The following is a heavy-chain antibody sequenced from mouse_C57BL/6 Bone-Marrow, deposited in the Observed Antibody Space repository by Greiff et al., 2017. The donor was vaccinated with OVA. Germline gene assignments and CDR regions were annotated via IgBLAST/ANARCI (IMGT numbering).Heavy chain of an antibody. D-gene: IGHD1-1*01. CDR2: IHSNSGST. Sequence: QVQLQQPGAELVKPGASVKLSCKASGYTFTSYWMHWVKQRPGQGLEWIGLIHSNSGSTNYHEKFKSKATLTVDKSSSTTYMQLSSQTSEDSAVYYCANYYGRRWGQGTTLTVSS. J-gene: IGHJ2*01. V-gene: IGHV1-64*01. CDR1: GYTFTSYW. CDR3: ANYYGRR.